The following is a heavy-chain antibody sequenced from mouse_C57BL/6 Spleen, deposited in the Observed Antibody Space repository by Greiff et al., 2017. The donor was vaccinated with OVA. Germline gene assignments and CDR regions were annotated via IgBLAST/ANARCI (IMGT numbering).Heavy chain of an antibody. V-gene: IGHV3-6*01. J-gene: IGHJ1*03. CDR3: ASDTTVVYFDV. Sequence: VQLQQSGPGLVKPSQSLSLTCSVTGYSITSGYYWNWIRQFPGNKLEWMGYISYDGSNNYNPSLKNRISINRDTSKNHFFLKLNSVTTEDTATYYCASDTTVVYFDVWGTGTTVTVSS. CDR1: GYSITSGYY. D-gene: IGHD1-1*01. CDR2: ISYDGSN.